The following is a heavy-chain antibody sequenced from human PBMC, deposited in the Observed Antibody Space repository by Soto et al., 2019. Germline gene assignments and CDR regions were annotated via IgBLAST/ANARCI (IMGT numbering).Heavy chain of an antibody. Sequence: GGSLRLSCAASGFTFSSYGMHWVRQAPGKGLEWVAVIWYDGSNKYYADSVKGRFTISRDNSKNKLYLQMNSLRAEDTDVYYCARDFWGDYYYGMDVWGQGTTVTVSS. CDR1: GFTFSSYG. D-gene: IGHD7-27*01. J-gene: IGHJ6*02. CDR3: ARDFWGDYYYGMDV. V-gene: IGHV3-33*01. CDR2: IWYDGSNK.